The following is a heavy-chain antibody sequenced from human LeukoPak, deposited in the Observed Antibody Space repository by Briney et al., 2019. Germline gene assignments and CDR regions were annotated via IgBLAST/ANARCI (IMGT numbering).Heavy chain of an antibody. J-gene: IGHJ5*01. V-gene: IGHV3-74*01. D-gene: IGHD3-10*01. CDR1: GFTFSRYS. CDR2: INSDGSST. Sequence: PGGSLRLSCAASGFTFSRYSMNWVRQAPGKGLVWVSRINSDGSSTNYADSVKGRFTISRDNAKNTPYLQMNSLRAEDTAVYYCARDPMALDWFDSWGQGTLVTVSS. CDR3: ARDPMALDWFDS.